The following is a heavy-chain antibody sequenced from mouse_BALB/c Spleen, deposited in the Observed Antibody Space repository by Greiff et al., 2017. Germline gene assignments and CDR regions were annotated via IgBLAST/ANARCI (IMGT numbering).Heavy chain of an antibody. CDR2: IYPGNGDT. V-gene: IGHV1-12*01. Sequence: QVQLQQPGAELVKPGASVKMSCKASGYTFTSYNMHWVKQTPGQGLEWIGAIYPGNGDTSYNQKFKGKATLTADKSSSTAYMQLSSLTSEDSAVYYCARWARGYDCAWFAYWGQGTLVTVSA. CDR1: GYTFTSYN. D-gene: IGHD2-2*01. CDR3: ARWARGYDCAWFAY. J-gene: IGHJ3*01.